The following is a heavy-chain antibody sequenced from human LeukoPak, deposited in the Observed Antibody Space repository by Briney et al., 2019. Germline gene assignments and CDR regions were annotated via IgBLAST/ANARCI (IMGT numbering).Heavy chain of an antibody. V-gene: IGHV5-51*01. Sequence: GESLKISCMGSVYSFISYWIGWVRQMRGKGVKWMGIIYPGDSDTRYRPSFQGQVTISADKSISTAYLQWSSLKASDTAMYYCARSQNGVAAAGNDYWGQGTLVTVSS. D-gene: IGHD6-13*01. CDR2: IYPGDSDT. CDR3: ARSQNGVAAAGNDY. CDR1: VYSFISYW. J-gene: IGHJ4*02.